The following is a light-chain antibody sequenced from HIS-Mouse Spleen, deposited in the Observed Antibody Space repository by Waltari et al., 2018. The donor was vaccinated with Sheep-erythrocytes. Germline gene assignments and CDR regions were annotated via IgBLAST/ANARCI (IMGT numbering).Light chain of an antibody. CDR1: KLGDKY. Sequence: SYELTQPPSVSVSPGQTASITCSGAKLGDKYASWYQQKPGQSPVLVIYQDSKRPSGIPERFSGSNSGNTATLTISGTQAMDEADYYCQAWDSSTAVFGGGTKLTVL. J-gene: IGLJ2*01. CDR3: QAWDSSTAV. CDR2: QDS. V-gene: IGLV3-1*01.